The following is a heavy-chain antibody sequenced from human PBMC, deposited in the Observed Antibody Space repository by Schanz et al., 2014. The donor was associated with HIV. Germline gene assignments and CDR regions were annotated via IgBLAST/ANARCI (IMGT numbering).Heavy chain of an antibody. J-gene: IGHJ3*01. CDR2: IIPIFGTA. V-gene: IGHV1-69*01. CDR1: EGTLSSNA. Sequence: QVQLVQSGAEVTKPGSSVKVSCKASEGTLSSNAISWVRQAPGQGLEWMGGIIPIFGTATYAQKFQGRVTVTADESTSTAYMELSSLTSDDTALYYCARHNYRLNFDLWGQGTMVTVSS. D-gene: IGHD3-10*01. CDR3: ARHNYRLNFDL.